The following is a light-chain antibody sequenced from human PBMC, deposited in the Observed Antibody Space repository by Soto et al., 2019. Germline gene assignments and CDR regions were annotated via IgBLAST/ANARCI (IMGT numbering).Light chain of an antibody. CDR1: QSVSSL. CDR2: GPS. J-gene: IGKJ4*01. V-gene: IGKV3-15*01. CDR3: QQYNNWPLT. Sequence: EVVMTQSPATLSVSPGERATLSCRASQSVSSLLACYQQKLGQAPRLLIYGPSTRATGIPDRFSASGSGTEFALTISSLQSGDFAVYYCQQYNNWPLTFGGGTKVEIK.